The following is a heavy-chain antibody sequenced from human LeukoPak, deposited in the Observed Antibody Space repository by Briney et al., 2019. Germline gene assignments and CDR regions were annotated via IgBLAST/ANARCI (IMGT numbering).Heavy chain of an antibody. CDR2: IKQDGSEK. CDR1: GFSFSSSW. Sequence: PGGSLRLSCAASGFSFSSSWMSWVRQAPGKGLEWVANIKQDGSEKYYVDSVKGRFTISRDNAKNSLYLQMNSLRAEDTALYYCAKVMGRVARGYFQHWGQGTLVTVSS. D-gene: IGHD3-3*01. CDR3: AKVMGRVARGYFQH. J-gene: IGHJ1*01. V-gene: IGHV3-7*03.